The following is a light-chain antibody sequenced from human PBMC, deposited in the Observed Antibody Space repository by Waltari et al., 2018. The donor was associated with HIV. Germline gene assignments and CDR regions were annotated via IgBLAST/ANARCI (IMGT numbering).Light chain of an antibody. CDR1: NIGRKS. CDR3: QVWDTNTDQYVI. CDR2: HDT. Sequence: NIGRKSDNWYQPQPGQAPVMVIYHDTDRPSGIPDRFSGSNSEDTATLTIRRVEAGDEADYYCQVWDTNTDQYVIFGGGTNLAV. J-gene: IGLJ2*01. V-gene: IGLV3-21*01.